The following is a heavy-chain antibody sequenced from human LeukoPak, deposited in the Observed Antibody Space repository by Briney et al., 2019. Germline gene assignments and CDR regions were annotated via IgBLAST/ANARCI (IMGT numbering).Heavy chain of an antibody. Sequence: GGSLRLSCAASGFTFSSYAMHWVRQAPGKGLEWVAVISYDGSNKYYADSVKGRFTISRDNSKNTLYLQMNSLRAEDTAVYYCAKRQPGYGSGIGGRAADYWGQGTLVTVSS. V-gene: IGHV3-30*04. J-gene: IGHJ4*02. CDR3: AKRQPGYGSGIGGRAADY. D-gene: IGHD3-10*01. CDR1: GFTFSSYA. CDR2: ISYDGSNK.